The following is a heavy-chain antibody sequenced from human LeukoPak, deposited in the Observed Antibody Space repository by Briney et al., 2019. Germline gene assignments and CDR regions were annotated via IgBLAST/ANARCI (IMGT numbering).Heavy chain of an antibody. Sequence: PGGSLRLSCAASGFTFSSYSMNWVRQAPGQGLEWVSSISSSSSYIYYADSVKGRFTISRDNAKNSLYLQMNSLRAEDTAVYYCARGRVPAAALPYYGMDVWGQGTTVTVSS. D-gene: IGHD2-2*01. CDR2: ISSSSSYI. CDR3: ARGRVPAAALPYYGMDV. V-gene: IGHV3-21*01. J-gene: IGHJ6*02. CDR1: GFTFSSYS.